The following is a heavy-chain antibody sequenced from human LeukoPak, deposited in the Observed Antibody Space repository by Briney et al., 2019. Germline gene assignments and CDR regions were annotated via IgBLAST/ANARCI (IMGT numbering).Heavy chain of an antibody. CDR3: ARDEKGTAVADEGPEVYNWFDP. CDR2: IYYSGST. V-gene: IGHV4-39*02. J-gene: IGHJ5*02. CDR1: GGSISSSSYY. Sequence: SENLSLTCTVSGGSISSSSYYWGWIRQPPGKGLEWIGSIYYSGSTYYNPSLNSRVTISVDTSKNQFSLKLSSVTAADTAVYYCARDEKGTAVADEGPEVYNWFDPWGQGTLVTVSS. D-gene: IGHD6-19*01.